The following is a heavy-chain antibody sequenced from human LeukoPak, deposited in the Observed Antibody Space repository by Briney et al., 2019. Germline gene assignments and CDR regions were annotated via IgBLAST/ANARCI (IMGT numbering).Heavy chain of an antibody. J-gene: IGHJ5*02. CDR2: IYTSGST. D-gene: IGHD2-15*01. V-gene: IGHV4-4*07. CDR3: ARDRPYSRWFDP. Sequence: PSETLSLTCTVSGGSIDIYYWSWIRQSAGKGLEWIGRIYTSGSTNYNPSLKSRVAMSVDTSKKQFSLKLSSVTAADTAVYYCARDRPYSRWFDPWGQGTLVIVSS. CDR1: GGSIDIYY.